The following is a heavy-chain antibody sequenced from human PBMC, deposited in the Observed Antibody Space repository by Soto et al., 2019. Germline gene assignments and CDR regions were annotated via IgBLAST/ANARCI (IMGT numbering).Heavy chain of an antibody. Sequence: EVQLVESGGGLVQPGGSLRLSCAASGFTVSSNYMSWVRQAPGKGLEWVSVIYSGGSTYYADSVKGRFTISRDNSKNTLYLPMNSLRAQDTAVYYCLMGGGLLARFDPWGQGTLVTVSS. V-gene: IGHV3-66*01. CDR3: LMGGGLLARFDP. CDR2: IYSGGST. CDR1: GFTVSSNY. D-gene: IGHD2-8*01. J-gene: IGHJ5*02.